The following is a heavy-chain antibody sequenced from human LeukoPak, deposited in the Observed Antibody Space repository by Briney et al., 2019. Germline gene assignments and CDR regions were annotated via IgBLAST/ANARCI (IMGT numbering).Heavy chain of an antibody. CDR2: INPNSGGT. CDR1: GYTFTGYY. J-gene: IGHJ4*02. V-gene: IGHV1-2*02. CDR3: ARDRPPDYGELDY. Sequence: GASVKVSCKASGYTFTGYYMHWVRQAPGQGLEWMGWINPNSGGTNYAQKFQGRVTMTRDMSTSTVYMELSSLRSEDTAVYYCARDRPPDYGELDYWGQGTLVTVSS. D-gene: IGHD4-17*01.